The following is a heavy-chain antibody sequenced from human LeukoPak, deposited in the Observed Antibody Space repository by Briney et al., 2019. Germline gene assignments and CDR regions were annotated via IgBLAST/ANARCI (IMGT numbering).Heavy chain of an antibody. D-gene: IGHD4-17*01. V-gene: IGHV4-59*12. CDR2: IYYSGST. J-gene: IGHJ5*02. CDR3: ASYGDYFGWFDP. CDR1: GGSISSYY. Sequence: SETLSLTCTVSGGSISSYYWSWIRQPPGKGLEWIGYIYYSGSTNYNPSLKSRVTISVDTSKNQFSLKLSSVTAADTAVYYCASYGDYFGWFDPWGQGTLVTVSS.